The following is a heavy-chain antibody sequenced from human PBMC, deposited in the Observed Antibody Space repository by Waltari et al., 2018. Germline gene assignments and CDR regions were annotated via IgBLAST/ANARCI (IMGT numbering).Heavy chain of an antibody. J-gene: IGHJ3*02. CDR2: IYSGGST. CDR3: ASEYYYDSSGYYLGAFDI. V-gene: IGHV3-53*02. CDR1: GFTVCSNY. D-gene: IGHD3-22*01. Sequence: EVQLVETGGGLIQPGGSLRLSCAASGFTVCSNYMSWVRQAPGKGLEWVSVIYSGGSTYYADSVKGRFTISRDNSKNTLYLQMNSLRAEDTAVYYCASEYYYDSSGYYLGAFDIWGQGTMVTVSS.